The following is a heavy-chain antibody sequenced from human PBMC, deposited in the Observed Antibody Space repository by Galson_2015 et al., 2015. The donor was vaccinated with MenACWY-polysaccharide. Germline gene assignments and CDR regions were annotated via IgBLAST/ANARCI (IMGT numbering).Heavy chain of an antibody. CDR1: GFIFSNAW. V-gene: IGHV3-15*01. Sequence: SLRLSCAGSGFIFSNAWMNWVRQAPGKGLEWVGRIKSKPNGGTIEYAAPVKGGFTISRDDSKNTVYVQMNSLKTEDTAVYYCSTGDGHTTGFDYWGPGALVMVSS. CDR2: IKSKPNGGTI. CDR3: STGDGHTTGFDY. J-gene: IGHJ4*02. D-gene: IGHD2-8*02.